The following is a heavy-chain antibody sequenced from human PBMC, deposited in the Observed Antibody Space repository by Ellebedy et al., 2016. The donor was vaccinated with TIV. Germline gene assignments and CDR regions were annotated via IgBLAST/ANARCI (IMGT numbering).Heavy chain of an antibody. CDR2: IKQDGSEK. CDR3: ARITYEILLGGLDV. J-gene: IGHJ6*02. D-gene: IGHD1-14*01. CDR1: GFTFSSYW. Sequence: GESLKISCAASGFTFSSYWMSWVRQAPGKGLEWVANIKQDGSEKYYVDSVKGRFTISRDNSKNTLFLQMNSLRAEDTAIYYCARITYEILLGGLDVWGHGTTVTVSS. V-gene: IGHV3-7*03.